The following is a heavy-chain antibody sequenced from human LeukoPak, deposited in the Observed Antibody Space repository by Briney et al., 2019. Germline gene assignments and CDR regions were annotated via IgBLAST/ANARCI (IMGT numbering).Heavy chain of an antibody. J-gene: IGHJ4*02. CDR2: ISGSGGST. D-gene: IGHD3-22*01. V-gene: IGHV3-23*01. CDR3: AKDMALDYNRGFDY. Sequence: PGGSLRLSCAASGFTFSSYAMSWVRQAPGKGLGWVSAISGSGGSTYYADSVKGRFTISRDNSKNTLYLQMNSLRAEDTALYHCAKDMALDYNRGFDYWGQGTLVTVSS. CDR1: GFTFSSYA.